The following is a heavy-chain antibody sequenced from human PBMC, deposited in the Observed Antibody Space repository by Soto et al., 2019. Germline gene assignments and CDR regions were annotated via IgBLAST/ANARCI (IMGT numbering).Heavy chain of an antibody. Sequence: QITLKESGPTLVKPTQPLTLTCTFSGFSLSTSGIGVGWIRQPPGKALEWLALLYWDDDKRYSPSLKSRPTSTNDTSKNQVVLTVTNMDPVDTATYYCAHRLSRTPASGSGSWGPYYFDYWGQGTLVTVSS. V-gene: IGHV2-5*02. CDR1: GFSLSTSGIG. D-gene: IGHD3-10*01. CDR2: LYWDDDK. CDR3: AHRLSRTPASGSGSWGPYYFDY. J-gene: IGHJ4*02.